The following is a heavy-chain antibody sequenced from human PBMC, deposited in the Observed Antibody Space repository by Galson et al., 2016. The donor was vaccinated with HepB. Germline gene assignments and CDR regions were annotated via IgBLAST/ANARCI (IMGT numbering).Heavy chain of an antibody. CDR1: GYPFSSYD. J-gene: IGHJ4*02. CDR2: MNPISGNT. CDR3: ARGRYDILTLAN. V-gene: IGHV1-8*01. Sequence: SCKASGYPFSSYDFNWVRQAAGQGLEWMGWMNPISGNTGYAQNFQGRVSITGDTSASTAYMELRSLTYEDTAVYYCARGRYDILTLANWGQGTLVTVSS. D-gene: IGHD3-9*01.